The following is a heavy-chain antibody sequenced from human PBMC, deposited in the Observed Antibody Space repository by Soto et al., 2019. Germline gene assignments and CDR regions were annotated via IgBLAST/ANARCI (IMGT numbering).Heavy chain of an antibody. CDR2: VYSSGST. V-gene: IGHV4-59*01. CDR3: ARDHPHSYGVYYFDY. CDR1: GGSISNYY. J-gene: IGHJ4*02. Sequence: SEILSLTCTVSGGSISNYYWSWIRQPPGKGLEWIGYVYSSGSTHYNPSLQSRVTISADTSKNQVSLKVNSVTAADTAVYYCARDHPHSYGVYYFDYWGQGTPVTVSS. D-gene: IGHD5-18*01.